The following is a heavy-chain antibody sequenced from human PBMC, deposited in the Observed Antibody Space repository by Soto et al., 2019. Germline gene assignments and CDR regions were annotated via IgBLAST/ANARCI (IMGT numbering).Heavy chain of an antibody. CDR2: IYYSGST. V-gene: IGHV4-59*01. CDR1: GGSISSYY. D-gene: IGHD1-26*01. CDR3: ARGPPSIVGATTFDC. Sequence: QVQLQESGPGLVKPSETLSLTCTVSGGSISSYYWSWIRQPPGKGLEWIGYIYYSGSTNYNPSLKSRVTISVDSSKNQFSLKLSSVTAADTAVYYCARGPPSIVGATTFDCWGQGTLVTVSS. J-gene: IGHJ4*02.